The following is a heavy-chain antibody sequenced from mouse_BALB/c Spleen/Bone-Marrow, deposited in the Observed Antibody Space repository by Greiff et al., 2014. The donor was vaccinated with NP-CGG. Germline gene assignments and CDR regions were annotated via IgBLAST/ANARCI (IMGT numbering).Heavy chain of an antibody. Sequence: DVMLVESGGGLVKPGGSLKLSCAASGFTFSTYAMSWVRQTPEKRLEWVASIYSGGSTYYPDSVKGRFTISRDNARNILYLQMNSLRSEDTAMYYCARRYYGYWYFDVWGAGTTVTVS. J-gene: IGHJ1*01. CDR1: GFTFSTYA. D-gene: IGHD1-1*01. CDR3: ARRYYGYWYFDV. V-gene: IGHV5-6-5*01. CDR2: IYSGGST.